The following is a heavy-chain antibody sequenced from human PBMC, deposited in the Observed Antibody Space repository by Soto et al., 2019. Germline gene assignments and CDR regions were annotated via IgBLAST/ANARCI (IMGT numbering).Heavy chain of an antibody. D-gene: IGHD3-16*01. CDR2: ISAYNGNT. J-gene: IGHJ6*02. CDR3: ARDWGVGVLTYYYYGMDV. Sequence: ASVKVSCKASGYTFTSYGISWVRQAPGQGLEWMGWISAYNGNTNYAQKLQGRVTMTTDTSTSTAYMELRSLRSDDTAVYYCARDWGVGVLTYYYYGMDVWGQGTTVTVSS. V-gene: IGHV1-18*01. CDR1: GYTFTSYG.